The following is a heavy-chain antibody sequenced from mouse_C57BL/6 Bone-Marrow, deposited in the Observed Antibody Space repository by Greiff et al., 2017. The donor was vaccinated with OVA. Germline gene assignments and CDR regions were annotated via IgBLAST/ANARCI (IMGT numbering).Heavy chain of an antibody. V-gene: IGHV1-81*01. CDR1: GYTFTSYG. D-gene: IGHD1-1*01. CDR2: IYPRSGNT. CDR3: ARGDTTVVAGRWYFDV. J-gene: IGHJ1*03. Sequence: QVQLQQSGAELARPGASVKLSCKASGYTFTSYGISWVKQRTGQGLEWIGEIYPRSGNTYYNEKFKGKATLTADKSSSTAYMELRSLTSEDSAVYFGARGDTTVVAGRWYFDVWGTGTTVTVSS.